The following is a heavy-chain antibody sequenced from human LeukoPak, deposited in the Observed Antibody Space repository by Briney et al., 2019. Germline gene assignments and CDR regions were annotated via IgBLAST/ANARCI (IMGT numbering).Heavy chain of an antibody. Sequence: SETLSLTCTVSGASISTSSYYWGWIRQPPGKGLEWIGNIYYSGNTYSNPSLKSRVTISVDTSKNQFSLKLSSVTAADTAVYYCARGRGDGSDPKGRFDYWGQGTLVTVSS. CDR1: GASISTSSYY. CDR2: IYYSGNT. CDR3: ARGRGDGSDPKGRFDY. J-gene: IGHJ4*02. D-gene: IGHD5-24*01. V-gene: IGHV4-39*07.